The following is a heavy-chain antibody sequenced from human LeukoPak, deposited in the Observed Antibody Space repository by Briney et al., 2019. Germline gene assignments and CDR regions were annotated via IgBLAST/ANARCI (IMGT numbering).Heavy chain of an antibody. J-gene: IGHJ5*02. Sequence: PSGTLSLTCAISGASISSTNWWIWVRQPPGKGLEWIGEKHHSGRTNYNPSLKSRITISVDKSKNQVFLRLNSVAAADTALYYCARAQEGCSRASCYLEPWGQGTLVTVSS. CDR1: GASISSTNW. CDR3: ARAQEGCSRASCYLEP. CDR2: KHHSGRT. D-gene: IGHD2-2*01. V-gene: IGHV4-4*02.